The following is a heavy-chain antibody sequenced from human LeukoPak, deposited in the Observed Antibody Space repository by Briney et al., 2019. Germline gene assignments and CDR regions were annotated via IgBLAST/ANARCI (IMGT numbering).Heavy chain of an antibody. D-gene: IGHD1-7*01. CDR1: GFTSSSYD. Sequence: GASLRLSCAASGFTSSSYDMSWVRQAPGKGLEWVAAISGSGGSTYYADSVKGRFTISRDNSKNTLYLQMNSLRAEDTAVYYCAKEGVSTGTRRGPGDYWGQGTLVTVSS. CDR2: ISGSGGST. CDR3: AKEGVSTGTRRGPGDY. J-gene: IGHJ4*02. V-gene: IGHV3-23*01.